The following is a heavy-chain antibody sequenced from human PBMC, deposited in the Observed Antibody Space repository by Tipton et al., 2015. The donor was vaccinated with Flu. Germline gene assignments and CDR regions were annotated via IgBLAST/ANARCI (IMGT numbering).Heavy chain of an antibody. V-gene: IGHV4-31*03. CDR1: GDSISSGGHY. CDR2: IYYSATT. Sequence: GLVKPSQTLSLTCIVSGDSISSGGHYWSWIRQHPGKGLEWIGYIYYSATTYYNPSLQSRVTISIDTSENQFSLKLSSLTAADTAVYYCTRDREGHSFGLWGQGTLVTVSS. CDR3: TRDREGHSFGL. J-gene: IGHJ4*02. D-gene: IGHD5-18*01.